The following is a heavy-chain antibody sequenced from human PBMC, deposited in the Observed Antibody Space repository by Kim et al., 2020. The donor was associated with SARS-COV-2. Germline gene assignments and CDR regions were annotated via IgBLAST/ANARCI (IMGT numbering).Heavy chain of an antibody. J-gene: IGHJ3*02. D-gene: IGHD2-15*01. CDR3: ARKCSGGSCYSWSAFDI. CDR1: GFTFNSYS. V-gene: IGHV3-48*02. CDR2: ISSSSSTI. Sequence: GGSLRLSCAASGFTFNSYSMNWVRQAPGKGLEWVSYISSSSSTIYYADSVKGRFTISRDNAKNSLYLQMNSLRDEDTAVYYCARKCSGGSCYSWSAFDIWGQGTMVTVSS.